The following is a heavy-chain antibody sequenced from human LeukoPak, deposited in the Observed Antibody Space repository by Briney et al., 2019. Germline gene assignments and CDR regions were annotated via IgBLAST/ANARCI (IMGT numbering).Heavy chain of an antibody. D-gene: IGHD1-26*01. CDR1: GISFSAHG. CDR2: IRFDGSNI. CDR3: VRDGVGATTYFGYFDH. V-gene: IGHV3-33*01. J-gene: IGHJ4*02. Sequence: PGGSLRLSCAASGISFSAHGMHWVRQAPGKGLEWVAIIRFDGSNIHYADSVKGRFTISRDNSKNTLYLQMNSLGAEDTAVYYCVRDGVGATTYFGYFDHWGQGNLVTVSS.